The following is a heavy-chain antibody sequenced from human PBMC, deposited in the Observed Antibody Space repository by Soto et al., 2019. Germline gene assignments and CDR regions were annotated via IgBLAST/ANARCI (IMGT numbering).Heavy chain of an antibody. CDR1: GYTFTSYF. J-gene: IGHJ6*03. CDR3: ARLYSIAARPLLYYYYMYV. CDR2: ISAYNGNT. V-gene: IGHV1-18*01. Sequence: ASVKVSCKASGYTFTSYFISWVRQAPGQGLEWMGWISAYNGNTNYAQKLQGRVTMTTDTSTSTAYMELRSLRSDDTAVYYCARLYSIAARPLLYYYYMYVWGKGTTVTVSS. D-gene: IGHD6-6*01.